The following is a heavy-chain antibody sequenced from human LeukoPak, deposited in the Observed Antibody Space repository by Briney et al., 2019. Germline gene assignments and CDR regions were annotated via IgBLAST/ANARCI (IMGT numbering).Heavy chain of an antibody. CDR2: MYSSGST. V-gene: IGHV4-39*01. CDR3: VRQLVGSSYFSDIYPIDA. CDR1: GGSISSSSHY. D-gene: IGHD2-15*01. Sequence: SETLSLTCTVSGGSISSSSHYWAWIRQPPGKGLEWIGIMYSSGSTSYNPSLKSRLTISVDTSRNQFSLRLSSVNAADTAVYYCVRQLVGSSYFSDIYPIDAWGKGTLVTVSS. J-gene: IGHJ5*02.